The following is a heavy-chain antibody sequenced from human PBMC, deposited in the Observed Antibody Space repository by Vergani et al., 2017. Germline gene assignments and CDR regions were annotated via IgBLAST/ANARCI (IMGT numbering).Heavy chain of an antibody. CDR3: AKIAAAGEVFDY. CDR2: ISGSGGST. J-gene: IGHJ4*02. CDR1: GFTFSSYA. V-gene: IGHV3-23*01. Sequence: EVQLLESGGDLVQPGGSLRLSCAASGFTFSSYAMSWVRQAPGKGLEWVSAISGSGGSTYYADSVKGRFTISRDNSKNTPYLQMNSLRAEDTAVYYCAKIAAAGEVFDYWGQGTLVTVSS. D-gene: IGHD6-13*01.